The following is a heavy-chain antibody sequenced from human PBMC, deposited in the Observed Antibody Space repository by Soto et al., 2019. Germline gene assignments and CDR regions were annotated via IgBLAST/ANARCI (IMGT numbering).Heavy chain of an antibody. V-gene: IGHV4-4*02. D-gene: IGHD2-15*01. CDR3: ARHVAVPRTRGFDY. CDR1: GASISDNW. J-gene: IGHJ4*02. Sequence: QVQLQESGPGLVKPSGTLSLTCAVSGASISDNWWSWVRQPPGKGLAGIGEIYHSGTTTYNPSLKSRVLISVAESASQISPTLHSVPAAGTAIYYCARHVAVPRTRGFDYWGPGNPVTVSS. CDR2: IYHSGTT.